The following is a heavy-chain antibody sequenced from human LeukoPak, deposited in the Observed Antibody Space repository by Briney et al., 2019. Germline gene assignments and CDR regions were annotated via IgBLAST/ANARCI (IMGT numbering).Heavy chain of an antibody. CDR1: GGSISSYY. V-gene: IGHV4-4*07. CDR3: ARERGVDTAIYYYYYGMDV. CDR2: IYTSGST. Sequence: PETLSLTCTVSGGSISSYYWSWIRQPAGKGLEWIGRIYTSGSTNYNPSLKSRVTMSVDTSKNQFSLKLSSVTAADTAVYYCARERGVDTAIYYYYYGMDVWGKGTTVTVSS. J-gene: IGHJ6*04. D-gene: IGHD5-18*01.